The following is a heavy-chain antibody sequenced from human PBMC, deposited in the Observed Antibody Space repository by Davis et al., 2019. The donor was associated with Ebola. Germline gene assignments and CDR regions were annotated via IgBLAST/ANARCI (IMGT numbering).Heavy chain of an antibody. Sequence: GESLKISCAASGFTFSSYGMHWVRQAPGKGLEWVANIKQDGSEKYYVDSVKGRFTISRDNSKNTLYLQMNSLRAEDTAVYYCARDYGDYYYGMDVWGQGTTVTVSS. CDR2: IKQDGSEK. CDR1: GFTFSSYG. D-gene: IGHD4-17*01. V-gene: IGHV3-7*03. J-gene: IGHJ6*02. CDR3: ARDYGDYYYGMDV.